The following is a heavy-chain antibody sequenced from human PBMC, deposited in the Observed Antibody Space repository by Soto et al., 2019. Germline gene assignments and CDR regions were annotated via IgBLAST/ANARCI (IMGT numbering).Heavy chain of an antibody. Sequence: GESLKISCKGSGYSFTTYWIGWVRQMPGKGLEWMGLIYPGDSDTRYSPSFQGQVTISADKSITTAYLQWSSLKASDTAIYYCARGSTAYYFDYWGQGTQVTVSS. J-gene: IGHJ4*02. V-gene: IGHV5-51*01. D-gene: IGHD2-21*02. CDR2: IYPGDSDT. CDR3: ARGSTAYYFDY. CDR1: GYSFTTYW.